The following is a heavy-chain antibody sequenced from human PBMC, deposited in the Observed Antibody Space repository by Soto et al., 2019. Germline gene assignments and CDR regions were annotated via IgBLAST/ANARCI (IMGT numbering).Heavy chain of an antibody. D-gene: IGHD2-15*01. CDR2: IYWNDDK. CDR1: GFSLSTSGVG. V-gene: IGHV2-5*01. J-gene: IGHJ4*02. Sequence: SGPTLVNPTQTLTLTCTFSGFSLSTSGVGVGWIRQPPGKALEWLALIYWNDDKRYSPSLKSRLTITKDTSKNQVVLTRTNMDPVDTATYYCALGYCSGGSCYSDYFDYWGQGTLVTVSS. CDR3: ALGYCSGGSCYSDYFDY.